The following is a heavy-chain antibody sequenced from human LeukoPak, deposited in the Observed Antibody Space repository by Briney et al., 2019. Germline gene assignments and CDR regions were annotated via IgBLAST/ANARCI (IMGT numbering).Heavy chain of an antibody. Sequence: GESLKISFRGSGYSFTSYWIGWGRPIPGKGLEWMGIIYPGESDTRYSPSFQGRVTISAEKSISTAYLQWSSLKASDTAMYYCARQVTYFDWLLSYYFDYWGQGTLVTVSS. CDR2: IYPGESDT. CDR1: GYSFTSYW. V-gene: IGHV5-51*01. J-gene: IGHJ4*02. CDR3: ARQVTYFDWLLSYYFDY. D-gene: IGHD3-9*01.